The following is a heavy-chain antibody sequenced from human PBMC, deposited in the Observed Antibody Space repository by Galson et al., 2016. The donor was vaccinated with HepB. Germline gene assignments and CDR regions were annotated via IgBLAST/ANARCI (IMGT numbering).Heavy chain of an antibody. Sequence: SLRLSCAASGFTISGYDMSWVRQAPGKGLEWVSSLGPSVGETFYADSVKGRFTISRDNTKNTLYLQMSSLRAEDTAVYFCANDFYYKTSGNDKIFGYWGQGTLVTVSS. CDR3: ANDFYYKTSGNDKIFGY. D-gene: IGHD3-10*01. V-gene: IGHV3-23*01. J-gene: IGHJ4*02. CDR1: GFTISGYD. CDR2: LGPSVGET.